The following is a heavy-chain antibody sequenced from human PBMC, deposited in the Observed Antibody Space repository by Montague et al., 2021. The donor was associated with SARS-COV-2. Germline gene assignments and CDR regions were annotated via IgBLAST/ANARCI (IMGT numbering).Heavy chain of an antibody. CDR2: TYYSGSVTT. CDR3: ARRGGGEVFARFMYWYFDV. CDR1: GGSINNYY. V-gene: IGHV4-59*13. Sequence: SETLSLTCSVSGGSINNYYWGWVRQSPGKGLEWIGYTYYSGSVTTSYNPSLKSRVSISVDTSENQFSPKLTSVTAADTAVYYCARRGGGEVFARFMYWYFDVWSRGSLVTVSS. J-gene: IGHJ2*01. D-gene: IGHD2-21*01.